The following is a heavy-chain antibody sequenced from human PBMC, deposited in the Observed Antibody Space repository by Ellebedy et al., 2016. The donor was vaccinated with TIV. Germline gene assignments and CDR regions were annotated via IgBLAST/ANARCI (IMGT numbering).Heavy chain of an antibody. Sequence: GESLKISCAASGFSFRSYWMSWVRQAPGKGLERVANIYQDGGVQYYVDSVKGRFTISRDNADNSLFLQMNSLRAEDTAVYYCTRRGSYGDYAVQINSWFDTWGRGTLVAVSS. CDR3: TRRGSYGDYAVQINSWFDT. CDR2: IYQDGGVQ. J-gene: IGHJ5*02. V-gene: IGHV3-7*01. CDR1: GFSFRSYW. D-gene: IGHD3-16*01.